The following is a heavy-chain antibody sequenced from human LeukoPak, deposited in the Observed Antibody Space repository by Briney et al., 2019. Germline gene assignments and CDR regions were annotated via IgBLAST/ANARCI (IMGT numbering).Heavy chain of an antibody. Sequence: PSQTLSLTCTVSGGSICSGIYYWSWIRQPAGKGLEWIGRIYTSGSTNYNPSLKSRVTISVDTSKNQFSLKLSSVTAADTAVYYCARGGLLWFGELLSDAFDIWGQGTMVTVSS. V-gene: IGHV4-61*02. J-gene: IGHJ3*02. CDR2: IYTSGST. CDR1: GGSICSGIYY. D-gene: IGHD3-10*01. CDR3: ARGGLLWFGELLSDAFDI.